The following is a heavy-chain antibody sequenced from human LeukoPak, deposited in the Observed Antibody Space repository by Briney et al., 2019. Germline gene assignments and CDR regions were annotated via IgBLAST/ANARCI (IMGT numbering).Heavy chain of an antibody. CDR3: AREPMIVVTGGDYFDY. CDR1: GGSISSSSYY. V-gene: IGHV4-39*07. J-gene: IGHJ4*02. CDR2: IYYSGST. D-gene: IGHD3-22*01. Sequence: SETLSLTCTVSGGSISSSSYYWGWIRQPPGKGLEWIGSIYYSGSTYYNPSLKSRVTISLDTSKNQFSLKLRSVTAADTAVYYCAREPMIVVTGGDYFDYWGQGTLVTVSS.